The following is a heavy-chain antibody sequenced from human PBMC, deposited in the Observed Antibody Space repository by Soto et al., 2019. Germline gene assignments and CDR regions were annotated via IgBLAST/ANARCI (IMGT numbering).Heavy chain of an antibody. CDR1: GGSFSSFA. V-gene: IGHV1-69*06. J-gene: IGHJ5*02. Sequence: QVQLVQSGAEVKKPGSSVRVSCKASGGSFSSFAITWVRQAPGQGLEWMGGIIPIFRTTKYAPKFRGRVTITADTATRTTYLYLSRLTSENTAVYYCARVGVATTLIGWFDPWGQGTLVTVSS. CDR3: ARVGVATTLIGWFDP. CDR2: IIPIFRTT. D-gene: IGHD2-15*01.